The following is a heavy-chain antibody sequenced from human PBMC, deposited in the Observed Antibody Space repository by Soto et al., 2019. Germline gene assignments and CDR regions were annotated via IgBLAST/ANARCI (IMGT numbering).Heavy chain of an antibody. CDR2: INAYNGNT. J-gene: IGHJ4*02. CDR1: GYTFTSYG. Sequence: QVQLVQSGAEVKKPGASVKVSCKASGYTFTSYGISWVRQAPGQGLEWMGWINAYNGNTNYAQKLQVRVTMTTDTSTITAYMELRSLRSDGTAVYYCARDVGYGLIDYWGQGTLVTVSS. CDR3: ARDVGYGLIDY. D-gene: IGHD1-26*01. V-gene: IGHV1-18*01.